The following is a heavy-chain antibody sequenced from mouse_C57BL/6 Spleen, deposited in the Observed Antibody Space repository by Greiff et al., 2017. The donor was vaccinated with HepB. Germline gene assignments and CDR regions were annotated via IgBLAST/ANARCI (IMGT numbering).Heavy chain of an antibody. D-gene: IGHD2-10*02. Sequence: QVQLKQPGAELVRPGTSVKLSCKASGYTFTSYWMHWVKQRPGQGLEWIGVIDPSDSYTNYNQKFKGKATLTVDTSSSTAYMQLSSLTSEDSAVYYCARFGYAPGAYWGQGTLVTVSA. J-gene: IGHJ3*01. CDR3: ARFGYAPGAY. CDR1: GYTFTSYW. CDR2: IDPSDSYT. V-gene: IGHV1-59*01.